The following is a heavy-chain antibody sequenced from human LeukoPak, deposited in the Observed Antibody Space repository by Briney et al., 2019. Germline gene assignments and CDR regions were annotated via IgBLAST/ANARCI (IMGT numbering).Heavy chain of an antibody. CDR2: IYYSGST. CDR3: AREGYELLYAFDI. D-gene: IGHD2-2*01. J-gene: IGHJ3*02. CDR1: GGSISSGDYY. Sequence: PSETLSLTCTVSGGSISSGDYYWSWIRRPPGKGLEWIGYIYYSGSTYYNPSLKSRVTISVDTSKNQFSLKLSSVTAADTAVYYCAREGYELLYAFDIWGQRTMVTVSS. V-gene: IGHV4-30-4*01.